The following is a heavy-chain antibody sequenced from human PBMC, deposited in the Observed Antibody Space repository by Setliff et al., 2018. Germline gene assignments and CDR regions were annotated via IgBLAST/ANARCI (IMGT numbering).Heavy chain of an antibody. V-gene: IGHV3-23*01. CDR1: GFTFRSYA. CDR3: FGAGTCSY. Sequence: PGGSLRLSCAASGFTFRSYAMSWVRQAPGKGLEWVSGVSGTGGITYYAASVKGRFTISRDNARNSLSLQMNSLRTEDTAVYYCFGAGTCSYWGQGTLVTVS. CDR2: VSGTGGIT. D-gene: IGHD3-10*01. J-gene: IGHJ4*02.